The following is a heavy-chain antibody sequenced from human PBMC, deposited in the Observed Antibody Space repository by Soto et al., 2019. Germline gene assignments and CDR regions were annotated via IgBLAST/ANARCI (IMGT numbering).Heavy chain of an antibody. CDR1: GYSFTSKG. J-gene: IGHJ6*02. D-gene: IGHD2-2*01. CDR3: ARDLTIVPATHPRLENYGMDV. CDR2: VSPYNGHT. V-gene: IGHV1-18*01. Sequence: QVQLVQSAAEVKKPGASVKVSCKASGYSFTSKGISWVRRAPGQGLEWMGWVSPYNGHTQFAQRFQGRVTMTTDTSTKTAYTELRNLRSDDTAHYYCARDLTIVPATHPRLENYGMDVWGQGTTVIVSS.